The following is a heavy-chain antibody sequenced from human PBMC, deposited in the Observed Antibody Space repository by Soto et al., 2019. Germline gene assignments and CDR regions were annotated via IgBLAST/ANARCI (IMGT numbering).Heavy chain of an antibody. D-gene: IGHD6-19*01. CDR3: AKWLVLGTDYYYGMDV. V-gene: IGHV3-23*01. CDR2: ISGSGGST. J-gene: IGHJ6*02. CDR1: GFTFSSYA. Sequence: GGSLRLSCAASGFTFSSYAMSWVRQAPGKGLEWVSAISGSGGSTYYADSVKGRFTISRDNSKNTLYLPMNSLRAEDTAVYYCAKWLVLGTDYYYGMDVWGQGTTVTVSS.